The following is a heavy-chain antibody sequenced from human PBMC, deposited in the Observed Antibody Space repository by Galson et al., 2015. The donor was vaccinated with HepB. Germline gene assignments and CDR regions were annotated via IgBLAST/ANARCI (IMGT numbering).Heavy chain of an antibody. V-gene: IGHV3-13*01. CDR3: ARGGGIVGSVGDYMDV. J-gene: IGHJ6*03. CDR1: GFTFSNYD. Sequence: SLRLSCAASGFTFSNYDMHWVRQATGKGLEWVSAIGTAGDTYYPGSVKGRFTISRENAKNSLYLQMNSLRAGDTAVYYCARGGGIVGSVGDYMDVWGKGTTVTVSS. D-gene: IGHD1-26*01. CDR2: IGTAGDT.